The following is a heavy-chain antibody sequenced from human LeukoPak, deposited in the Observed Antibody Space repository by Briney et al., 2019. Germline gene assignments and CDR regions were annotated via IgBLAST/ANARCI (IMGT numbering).Heavy chain of an antibody. D-gene: IGHD2-15*01. CDR3: ARDQGYCSGGSCYYFDY. J-gene: IGHJ4*02. V-gene: IGHV6-1*01. CDR2: TYYRSKWYS. CDR1: GDSVSSNSAA. Sequence: SQTLSLTYAISGDSVSSNSAAWNWIRQSPSRGLEWLGRTYYRSKWYSDYAVSVKSRITINPDTSKNQFSLQLNSVTPEDTAVYYCARDQGYCSGGSCYYFDYWGQGALVTVSS.